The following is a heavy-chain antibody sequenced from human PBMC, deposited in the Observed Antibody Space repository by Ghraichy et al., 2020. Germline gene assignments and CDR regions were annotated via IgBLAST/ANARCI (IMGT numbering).Heavy chain of an antibody. CDR3: AREPGRYSSSSGTSDY. CDR1: GFTFSSYW. D-gene: IGHD6-6*01. CDR2: IKQDGSEK. Sequence: GGSLRLSCAASGFTFSSYWMSWVRQAPGKGLEWVANIKQDGSEKYYVDSVKGRFTISRDNAKNSLYLQMNSLRAEDTAVYYCAREPGRYSSSSGTSDYWGQGTLVTVSS. V-gene: IGHV3-7*03. J-gene: IGHJ4*02.